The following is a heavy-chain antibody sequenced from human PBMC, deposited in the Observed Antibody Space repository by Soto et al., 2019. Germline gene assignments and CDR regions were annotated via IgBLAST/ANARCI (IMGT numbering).Heavy chain of an antibody. CDR1: GGSISSGGYY. Sequence: LSLTCTVSGGSISSGGYYWSWIRQHPGKGLEWIGYIYYSGSTYYNPSLKSRVTISVDTSKNQFSLKLSSVTAADTAVYYCARETAYYYDSSGPRPDDYWGQGTLVTVSS. J-gene: IGHJ4*02. D-gene: IGHD3-22*01. V-gene: IGHV4-31*03. CDR2: IYYSGST. CDR3: ARETAYYYDSSGPRPDDY.